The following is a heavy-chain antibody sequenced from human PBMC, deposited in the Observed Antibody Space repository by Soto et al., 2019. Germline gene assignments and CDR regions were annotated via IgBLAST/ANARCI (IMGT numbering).Heavy chain of an antibody. CDR3: AREGLITGARYYYSGMAV. CDR1: GGSISSYY. Sequence: QVQLQESGPGLVKPSETLSLTCTVSGGSISSYYWSWIRQPPGKGLEWIGYIYYSGSPNYTPSLTIRIHLSVDVSEYRFGLELSCGTGADPAVYYCAREGLITGARYYYSGMAVCGQGPTVHVS. V-gene: IGHV4-59*01. J-gene: IGHJ6*01. D-gene: IGHD3-10*01. CDR2: IYYSGSP.